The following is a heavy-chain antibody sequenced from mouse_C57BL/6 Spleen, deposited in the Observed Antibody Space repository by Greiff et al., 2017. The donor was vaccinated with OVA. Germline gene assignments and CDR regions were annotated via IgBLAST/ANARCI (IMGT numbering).Heavy chain of an antibody. CDR1: GYTSTTYP. J-gene: IGHJ2*01. D-gene: IGHD1-2*01. CDR2: FHPYNDDT. Sequence: QFQHQHSWADVVNPGLSLHISCKASGYTSTTYPIECTKQNHGKILYLIGNFHPYNDDTKYNEKFKGKATLTVEKSSSTVYLELSRLTSDDSAVYYCARRGITTAFDYWGQGTTLTVSS. CDR3: ARRGITTAFDY. V-gene: IGHV1-47*01.